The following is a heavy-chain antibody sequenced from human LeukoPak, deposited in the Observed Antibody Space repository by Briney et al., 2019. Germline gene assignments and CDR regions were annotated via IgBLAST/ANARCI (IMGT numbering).Heavy chain of an antibody. Sequence: SETLSLTCAVYGGSFSGYYWSWIRQPPGKGLEWIGEINHSGSTNYNPSLKSRVTISVDTSKNQFSLKLSSVTAADTAVYYCARDAGNWFDPWGQGTLVTVSS. CDR3: ARDAGNWFDP. D-gene: IGHD3-10*01. V-gene: IGHV4-34*01. CDR2: INHSGST. J-gene: IGHJ5*02. CDR1: GGSFSGYY.